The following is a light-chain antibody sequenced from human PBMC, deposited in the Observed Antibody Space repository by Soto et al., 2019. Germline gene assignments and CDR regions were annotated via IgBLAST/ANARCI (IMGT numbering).Light chain of an antibody. J-gene: IGLJ2*01. CDR3: STYTRISGV. V-gene: IGLV2-14*01. Sequence: QSALTQPASVSGSPGQSITISCTGSSSDVGGFNSVSWYQQHPGKAPKLMIYDVSNRPSGVSNRFSGSKSGNTASLTISGLQAEDEADYYCSTYTRISGVFGGGTKLTVL. CDR2: DVS. CDR1: SSDVGGFNS.